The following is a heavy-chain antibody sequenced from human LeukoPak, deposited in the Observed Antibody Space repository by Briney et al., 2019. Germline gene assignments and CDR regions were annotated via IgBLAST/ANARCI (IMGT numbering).Heavy chain of an antibody. D-gene: IGHD5-18*01. Sequence: GGSLRLSCAASGFTFSSYAMSWVRQAPGKGLEWVAVISYDGSNKYYADSVKGRFTISRDNSKNTLYLQMNSLRAEDTAVYYCARELEQLWLLDAFDIWGQGTMVTVSS. J-gene: IGHJ3*02. CDR3: ARELEQLWLLDAFDI. V-gene: IGHV3-30*04. CDR1: GFTFSSYA. CDR2: ISYDGSNK.